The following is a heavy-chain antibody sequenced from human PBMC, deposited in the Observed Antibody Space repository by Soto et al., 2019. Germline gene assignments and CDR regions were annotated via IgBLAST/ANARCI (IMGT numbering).Heavy chain of an antibody. D-gene: IGHD4-17*01. J-gene: IGHJ4*02. V-gene: IGHV1-46*01. CDR1: GYTFTSYY. CDR3: ARVDYGDYVFDY. Sequence: QVQLVQSGAEVKKPGASVKVSCKASGYTFTSYYMHWVRQAPGQGLEGMGIINPSGGSTSYAQKFQGRVTMTRDTSTSTVYMELSSLRSEDTAVYYCARVDYGDYVFDYWGQGTLVTVSS. CDR2: INPSGGST.